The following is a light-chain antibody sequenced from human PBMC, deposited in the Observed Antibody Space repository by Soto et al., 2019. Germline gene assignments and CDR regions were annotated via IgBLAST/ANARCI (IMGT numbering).Light chain of an antibody. CDR3: MQGTQYPYT. CDR2: KIS. CDR1: QSLVHSDGDTY. V-gene: IGKV2-24*01. Sequence: IVMTQTPLSSPVTLGQSASISCRSSQSLVHSDGDTYLSWLKQRPGHPPRLLIYKISHRLSGVPDRFSGSGAVTDFTLKISSVEAEDVGIYYCMQGTQYPYTFGQGTKLEIK. J-gene: IGKJ2*01.